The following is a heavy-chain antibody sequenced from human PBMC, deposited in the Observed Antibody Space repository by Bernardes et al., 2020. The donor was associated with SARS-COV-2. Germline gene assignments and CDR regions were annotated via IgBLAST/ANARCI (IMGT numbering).Heavy chain of an antibody. Sequence: GGSLRLSCAASGFTFSNYGMHWVRQAPGKGLEWVSVIGYDGTNENYADSVKGRFTISRDNSKNTLYLQMNSLRAEDTAVYYCARSEYSSSWYFDYWGQGALVTVSS. CDR1: GFTFSNYG. J-gene: IGHJ4*02. CDR2: IGYDGTNE. V-gene: IGHV3-33*01. D-gene: IGHD6-13*01. CDR3: ARSEYSSSWYFDY.